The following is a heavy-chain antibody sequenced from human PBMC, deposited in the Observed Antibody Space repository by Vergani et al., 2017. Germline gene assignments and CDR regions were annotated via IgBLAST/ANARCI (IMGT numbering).Heavy chain of an antibody. Sequence: QVQLQQWGAGLLKPSETLSLTCAVYGGSFSGYYWSWIRQPPGKGLEWIGEINHSGSTNYNPSLKSRVTISVDTSKNQFSLKLSYVTSSYTAVYYCASTTWIQLWLFAYWGQATLVTVSS. CDR1: GGSFSGYY. CDR3: ASTTWIQLWLFAY. CDR2: INHSGST. D-gene: IGHD5-18*01. V-gene: IGHV4-34*01. J-gene: IGHJ4*02.